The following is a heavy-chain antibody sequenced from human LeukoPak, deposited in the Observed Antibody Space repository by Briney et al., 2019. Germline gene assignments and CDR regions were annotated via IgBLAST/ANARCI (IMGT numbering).Heavy chain of an antibody. CDR2: IYSGGST. J-gene: IGHJ4*02. CDR1: GFTFSSNY. CDR3: AREAAAGSLMA. V-gene: IGHV3-53*01. D-gene: IGHD6-13*01. Sequence: GGSPRLSCAASGFTFSSNYMSWVRQAPGKGLEWVSVIYSGGSTYYSDSVKGRFTISIDNSQNTLYLQMNSLRAEDTAVYYCAREAAAGSLMAWGQGTLVTVSS.